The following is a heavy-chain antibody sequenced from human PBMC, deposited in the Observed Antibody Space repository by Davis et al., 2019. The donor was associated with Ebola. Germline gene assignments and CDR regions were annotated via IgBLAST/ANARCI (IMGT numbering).Heavy chain of an antibody. CDR3: ARGYYGGWFDP. V-gene: IGHV4-34*01. CDR2: INHSGST. J-gene: IGHJ5*02. D-gene: IGHD1-26*01. Sequence: SETLSLTCTVSGGSFSGYYWSWIRQPPGKGLEWIGEINHSGSTNYNPSLKSRVTISVDTSKNQFSLKLSSVTAADTAVYYCARGYYGGWFDPWGQGTLVTVSS. CDR1: GGSFSGYY.